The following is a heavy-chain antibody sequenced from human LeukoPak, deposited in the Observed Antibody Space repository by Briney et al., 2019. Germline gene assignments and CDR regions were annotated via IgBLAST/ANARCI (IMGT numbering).Heavy chain of an antibody. CDR1: GFTFTSYA. J-gene: IGHJ4*02. Sequence: GGSLRLSCAASGFTFTSYAMSWVRQAPGKGLEWVSAISGSGSTTYYADSVKGRFTISRDNSKNTLYLQMNSLRAEDTAIYYCAKGDSYYYDTSGYYILDYWGQGTLVTVSS. D-gene: IGHD3-22*01. CDR3: AKGDSYYYDTSGYYILDY. CDR2: ISGSGSTT. V-gene: IGHV3-23*01.